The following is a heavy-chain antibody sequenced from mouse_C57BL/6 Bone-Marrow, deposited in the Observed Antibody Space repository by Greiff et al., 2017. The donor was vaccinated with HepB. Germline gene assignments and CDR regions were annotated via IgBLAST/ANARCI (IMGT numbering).Heavy chain of an antibody. Sequence: VQLQQSGPELVKPGASVKIPCKASGYTFTDYNMAWVKQSHGKSLEWIGDINPNNGGTIYNQKFKGKATLTVDKSSSTAYMELRSLTSEDTAVYYCARRMEYYDLLDYWGQGTTLTVSS. CDR1: GYTFTDYN. CDR3: ARRMEYYDLLDY. CDR2: INPNNGGT. V-gene: IGHV1-18*01. D-gene: IGHD2-3*01. J-gene: IGHJ2*01.